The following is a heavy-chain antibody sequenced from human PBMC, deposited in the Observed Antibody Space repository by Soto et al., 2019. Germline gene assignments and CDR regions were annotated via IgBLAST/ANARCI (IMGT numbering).Heavy chain of an antibody. Sequence: QVQLQESGPGLVKPSQTLSLTCTVSGGSISRGGYYWSWIRQHPGKGLEWIGYIYYSGSTYYNPSLKSRVTISVDTSKIQFSRKLSSVTAAGTAVYYCARNLGPAAGNDPSDYWGQGTLVTVSS. CDR1: GGSISRGGYY. D-gene: IGHD6-13*01. J-gene: IGHJ4*02. V-gene: IGHV4-31*03. CDR3: ARNLGPAAGNDPSDY. CDR2: IYYSGST.